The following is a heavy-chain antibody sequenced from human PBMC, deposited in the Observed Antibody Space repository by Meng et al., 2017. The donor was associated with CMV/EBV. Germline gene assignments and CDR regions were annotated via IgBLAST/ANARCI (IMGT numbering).Heavy chain of an antibody. D-gene: IGHD2-15*01. J-gene: IGHJ4*02. Sequence: RWVLQAPGTGPSWVSSVSSGSGFRYYALSVHGRFAISNDNTKNAVDLQMHSLRAEDTAGYYCSREYCSGGSCYSLPDYWGQGTLVTVSS. CDR2: VSSGSGFR. CDR3: SREYCSGGSCYSLPDY. V-gene: IGHV3-21*01.